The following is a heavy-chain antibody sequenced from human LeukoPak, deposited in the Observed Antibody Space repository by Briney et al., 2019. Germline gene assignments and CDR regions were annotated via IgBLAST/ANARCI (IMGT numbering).Heavy chain of an antibody. V-gene: IGHV1-18*01. D-gene: IGHD3-10*01. CDR3: ARTSLSLLWFGELEYAFDY. CDR2: ISAYNGNT. CDR1: GYSFTSNG. J-gene: IGHJ4*02. Sequence: ASVNVSCKASGYSFTSNGISWVRQVAGQGLEGMGWISAYNGNTNYAQKLQGRVTMTTDTSTSTAYMELRSLRSDDTAVYYCARTSLSLLWFGELEYAFDYWGQGTLVTVSS.